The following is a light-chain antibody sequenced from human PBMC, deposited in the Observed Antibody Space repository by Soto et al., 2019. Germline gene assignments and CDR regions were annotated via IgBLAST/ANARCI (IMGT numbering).Light chain of an antibody. V-gene: IGKV3-15*01. CDR1: KSVGNS. J-gene: IGKJ2*01. CDR2: GAS. Sequence: MTQSPGTLSVSPGEGVTLSCRASKSVGNSLAWYQQKPRHAPRLLIFGASTRVTGIPARFSGSGSGTELTLTITSLQSYDFAVYYCQQYNHLPEYPFGQETKVDIK. CDR3: QQYNHLPEYP.